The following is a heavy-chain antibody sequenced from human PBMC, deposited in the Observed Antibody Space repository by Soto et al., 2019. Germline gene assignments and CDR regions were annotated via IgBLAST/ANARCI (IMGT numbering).Heavy chain of an antibody. Sequence: QVQLVQSGAEVKKPGASVKVSCKASGYTFTSYDINWVRQATGQGLEWMGWMNPNSGNTGYAQKFQGRVTMTRNTSISTAYMELSSLRSEDTAVYYCARGAYFCSGGSCYELLLDYYYMDVWGKGTTVTVSS. V-gene: IGHV1-8*01. D-gene: IGHD2-15*01. CDR2: MNPNSGNT. CDR1: GYTFTSYD. CDR3: ARGAYFCSGGSCYELLLDYYYMDV. J-gene: IGHJ6*03.